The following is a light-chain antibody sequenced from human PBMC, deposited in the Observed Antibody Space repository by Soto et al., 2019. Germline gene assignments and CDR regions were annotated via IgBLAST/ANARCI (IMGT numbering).Light chain of an antibody. J-gene: IGKJ1*01. V-gene: IGKV3-20*01. CDR2: DAS. CDR1: QSVRSGR. Sequence: EIVLTQSPDTLSLSPGERATLSCRASQSVRSGRLAWYQQKPGQAPRLVIFDASNRASGIPVRFSGSGSGTDFTLTITRLEPEDFAVYYCQEYDDSPPITFGLGTKVDI. CDR3: QEYDDSPPIT.